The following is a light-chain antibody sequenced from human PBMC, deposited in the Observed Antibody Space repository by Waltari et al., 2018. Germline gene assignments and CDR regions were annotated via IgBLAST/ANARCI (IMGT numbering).Light chain of an antibody. V-gene: IGKV1-17*01. CDR1: QAFSSY. CDR3: LQHNSYPWT. CDR2: AAT. Sequence: DIQMTQSPSSLSASVGDTVTITCRASQAFSSYLNWFQQKPGKAPKLLISAATTLQSGVPSRFSGRGSGTEFTLTISSLQPEEFAAYYCLQHNSYPWTFGQGTKVEIK. J-gene: IGKJ1*01.